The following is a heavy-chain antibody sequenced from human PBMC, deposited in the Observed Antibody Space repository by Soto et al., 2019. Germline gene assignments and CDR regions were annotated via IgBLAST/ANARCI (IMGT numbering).Heavy chain of an antibody. V-gene: IGHV3-30*03. J-gene: IGHJ3*02. CDR1: GFSFSNYG. Sequence: QVQLVESGGGVVQPGKSLRLSCAASGFSFSNYGMHWVRQAPGRGLEWVAVIYYDGSKKFSADSVKGRFTISRDNSRNTLYLQMDSLRAEDTAVYYCVRNYNPLEDGDAFPIWGQGTMVTVSS. CDR2: IYYDGSKK. CDR3: VRNYNPLEDGDAFPI. D-gene: IGHD3-10*01.